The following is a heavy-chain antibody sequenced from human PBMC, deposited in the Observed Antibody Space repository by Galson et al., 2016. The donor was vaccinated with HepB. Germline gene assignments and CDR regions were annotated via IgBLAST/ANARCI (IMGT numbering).Heavy chain of an antibody. J-gene: IGHJ6*03. CDR2: IWPDATNE. CDR1: GFTFSCCG. V-gene: IGHV3-33*06. D-gene: IGHD5-12*01. CDR3: AKEGRYEVHFYMDV. Sequence: SLRLSCAASGFTFSCCGMHWVRQAPGKGLEWVAVIWPDATNEKYGDAVKGRFTISRDNSKNTLYLQMNSLRVDDTAVYYCAKEGRYEVHFYMDVWGEETTVTVSS.